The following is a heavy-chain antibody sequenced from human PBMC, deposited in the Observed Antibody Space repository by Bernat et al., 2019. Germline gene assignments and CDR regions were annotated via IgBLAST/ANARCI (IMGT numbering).Heavy chain of an antibody. CDR3: ARGLGTWAFGF. CDR1: GFTVSSTY. CDR2: IYTAGGT. J-gene: IGHJ3*01. V-gene: IGHV3-53*02. Sequence: EVQLVETGGGLIQPGGSLRLSCAASGFTVSSTYMIWVRQAPGKGLEWVSSIYTAGGTIHADSVKGRFTISRDSSKNMLYLQMNSLRDDDTAMYYCARGLGTWAFGFWGQGTMVTVSS.